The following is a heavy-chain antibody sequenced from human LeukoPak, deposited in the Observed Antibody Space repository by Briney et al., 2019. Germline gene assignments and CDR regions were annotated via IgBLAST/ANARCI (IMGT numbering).Heavy chain of an antibody. CDR3: ARENKPNWKNARGGPYDY. D-gene: IGHD1-1*01. V-gene: IGHV3-21*01. J-gene: IGHJ4*02. CDR2: ISSSSSYI. Sequence: PGGSLRLSCAASGFTFSSYSMNWVRQAPGKGLEWVSSISSSSSYIYYADSVKGRFTISRDNAKNSLYLQTNSLRAEDTAVYYCARENKPNWKNARGGPYDYWGQGTLVTVSS. CDR1: GFTFSSYS.